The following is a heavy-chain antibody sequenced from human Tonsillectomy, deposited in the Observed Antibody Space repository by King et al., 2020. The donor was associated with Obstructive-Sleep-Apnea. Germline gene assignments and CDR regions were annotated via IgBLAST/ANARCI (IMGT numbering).Heavy chain of an antibody. CDR3: ARDSWAHGDFDGAIDY. CDR2: ISQDGNRK. CDR1: GFTFSTYG. Sequence: VQLVESGGDVVQPGTSLRLSCAASGFTFSTYGMHWVRQAPGKGLDWVALISQDGNRKHYADSVKGRFTISRDNFKNTLYLEINSLRSEDTAVYFCARDSWAHGDFDGAIDYWGQGTLVIVSS. J-gene: IGHJ4*02. V-gene: IGHV3-30-3*01. D-gene: IGHD2-21*02.